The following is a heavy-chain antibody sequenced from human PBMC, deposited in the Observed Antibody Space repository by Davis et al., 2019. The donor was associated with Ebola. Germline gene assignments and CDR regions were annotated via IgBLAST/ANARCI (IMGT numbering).Heavy chain of an antibody. V-gene: IGHV4-34*01. D-gene: IGHD2-2*01. CDR2: TNHSGNT. Sequence: PSETLSLTCAVYGGSFSGYYWSWIRQPPGKGLEWIGETNHSGNTNYNPYLKSRVTISVDTSKNQSSLKLSSVTAAHTAVYYCARFLLRYCGSTNCYGHAFDIWGQGIMVTVSS. CDR1: GGSFSGYY. J-gene: IGHJ3*02. CDR3: ARFLLRYCGSTNCYGHAFDI.